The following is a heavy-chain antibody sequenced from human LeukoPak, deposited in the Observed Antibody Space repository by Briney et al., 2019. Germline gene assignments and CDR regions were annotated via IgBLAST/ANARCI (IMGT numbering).Heavy chain of an antibody. J-gene: IGHJ5*02. CDR3: ASVASFHSSSWLNWFDP. D-gene: IGHD6-13*01. Sequence: SQTLSLTCTVSGGSISSGDYYWSWIRQPPGKGLEWIGYIYYSGSTYYNPSLKSRVTISVDTSKNQFSLKLSSVTAADTAGYYCASVASFHSSSWLNWFDPWGQGTLVTVSS. CDR2: IYYSGST. CDR1: GGSISSGDYY. V-gene: IGHV4-30-4*08.